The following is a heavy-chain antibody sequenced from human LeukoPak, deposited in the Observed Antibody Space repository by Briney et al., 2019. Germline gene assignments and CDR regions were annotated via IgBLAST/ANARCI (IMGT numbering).Heavy chain of an antibody. CDR3: ARYSSSSDTFDI. D-gene: IGHD6-6*01. Sequence: GGSLRLSCAASGLTFSSYSMNWVRQAPGKGLEWVSSISSGSSYISYADSVKGRFTISRDNAKSSLYLQMNSLRAEDTAMYYCARYSSSSDTFDIWGQGTMVTVSS. J-gene: IGHJ3*02. CDR1: GLTFSSYS. V-gene: IGHV3-21*01. CDR2: ISSGSSYI.